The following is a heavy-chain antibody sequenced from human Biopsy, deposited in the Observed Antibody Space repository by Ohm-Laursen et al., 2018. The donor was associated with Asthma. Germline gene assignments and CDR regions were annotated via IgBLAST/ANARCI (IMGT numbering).Heavy chain of an antibody. D-gene: IGHD3-22*01. Sequence: RSLRLSCAAFGFTFDDYAMHWVRQVPGKGLEWVSGINGRSGTIGYADSVKGRFTISRDNAKNSLYLQMQSLRPEDTAFYYCAKSADYYDSTDYLDFWGRGTLVTVSS. J-gene: IGHJ4*01. CDR1: GFTFDDYA. CDR3: AKSADYYDSTDYLDF. V-gene: IGHV3-9*01. CDR2: INGRSGTI.